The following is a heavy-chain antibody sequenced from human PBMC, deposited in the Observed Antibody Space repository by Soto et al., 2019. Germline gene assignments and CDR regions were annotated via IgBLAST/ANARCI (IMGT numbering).Heavy chain of an antibody. D-gene: IGHD3-16*01. CDR3: TRDSPRLRLGELPLMDV. Sequence: GGSLRLSCAASGFTFRSFTMNWVRQAPGKGLEWVSTISSNSAYIYYTDALRGRFTISRDNAKNSLHLQMNSLRAEDTAVYYCTRDSPRLRLGELPLMDVWGQGTPVTVYS. V-gene: IGHV3-21*01. CDR2: ISSNSAYI. J-gene: IGHJ6*02. CDR1: GFTFRSFT.